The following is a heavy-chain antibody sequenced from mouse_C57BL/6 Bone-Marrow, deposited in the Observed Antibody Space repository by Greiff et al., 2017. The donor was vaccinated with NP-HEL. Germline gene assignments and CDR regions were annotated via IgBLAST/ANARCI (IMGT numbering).Heavy chain of an antibody. V-gene: IGHV5-4*01. CDR1: GFTFSSYA. J-gene: IGHJ2*01. Sequence: EVQLVESGGGLVKPGGSLKLSCAASGFTFSSYAMSWVRQTPEKRLEWVAAISDGGSYTYYPDNVKGRFTISRDNAKNNLYLHMSHLKSEDTAMYYCARDYYWGQGTTLTVSS. CDR3: ARDYY. CDR2: ISDGGSYT.